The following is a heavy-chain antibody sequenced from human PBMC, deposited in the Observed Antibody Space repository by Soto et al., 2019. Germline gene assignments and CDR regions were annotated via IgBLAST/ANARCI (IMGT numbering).Heavy chain of an antibody. V-gene: IGHV4-39*01. CDR2: VYFSGTT. CDR1: GASISTSSFY. D-gene: IGHD3-22*01. CDR3: ARLGFGSSGYYQPNYWSFDL. Sequence: QLQLQESGPGLVKPSETLSLTCSVFGASISTSSFYWGWIRRAPGKGLEWIGSVYFSGTTYQNPFLKSRITISVDTSNNQFSLRLSSVTAADTAVYYCARLGFGSSGYYQPNYWSFDLWGRGTLVTVSS. J-gene: IGHJ2*01.